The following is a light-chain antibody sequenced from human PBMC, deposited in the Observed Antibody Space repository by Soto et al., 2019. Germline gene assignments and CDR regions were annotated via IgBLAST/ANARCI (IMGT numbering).Light chain of an antibody. J-gene: IGLJ2*01. CDR2: DVS. CDR1: SSDVGGYNY. Sequence: QSALTQPASVSGSPGQSITISCTGTSSDVGGYNYVSWYQQHPGKAPKLMIYDVSNRPSGVSNRFSGSKSGNTASLTISGLQAEDEDDYYCSSYTSSSTLFGGGTKLTLL. CDR3: SSYTSSSTL. V-gene: IGLV2-14*01.